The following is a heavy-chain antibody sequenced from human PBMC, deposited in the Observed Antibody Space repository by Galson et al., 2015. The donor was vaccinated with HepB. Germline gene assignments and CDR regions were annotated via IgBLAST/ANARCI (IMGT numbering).Heavy chain of an antibody. CDR3: ARVSDDFWSGWGKFDP. V-gene: IGHV4-61*02. D-gene: IGHD3-3*01. J-gene: IGHJ5*02. CDR2: IYPSGST. CDR1: GDSINSGSYY. Sequence: TLSLTCTVSGDSINSGSYYWSWVRQPAGKGLEWIGRIYPSGSTNYNPSLKSRVTMSVDTSKNQFSLKLTSVTAADTAVYYCARVSDDFWSGWGKFDPWGQGTLVTVSS.